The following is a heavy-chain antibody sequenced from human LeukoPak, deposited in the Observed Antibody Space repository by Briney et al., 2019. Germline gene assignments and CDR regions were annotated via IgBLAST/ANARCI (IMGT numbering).Heavy chain of an antibody. V-gene: IGHV3-23*01. CDR2: SSGSGGST. CDR1: GFTFSSYA. CDR3: AKGRGSPAIYYYYLDV. Sequence: PGGSLRLSCAASGFTFSSYAMSWVRQAPGKGLEWVSASSGSGGSTYYADSVKGRFTISRDNSKNTLYLQMNSLRAEDPAVYYCAKGRGSPAIYYYYLDVWGKGTTVTVSS. J-gene: IGHJ6*03. D-gene: IGHD3-10*01.